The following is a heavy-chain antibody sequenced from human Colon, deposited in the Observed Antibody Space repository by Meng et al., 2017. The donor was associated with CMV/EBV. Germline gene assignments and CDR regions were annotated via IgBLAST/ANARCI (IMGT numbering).Heavy chain of an antibody. CDR2: IYYSGSV. J-gene: IGHJ6*02. D-gene: IGHD6-13*01. Sequence: SETLSLICTVSGGSITSDTYYWGWIRLPPGKGLEWIGHIYYSGSVYYNPSLKSRVTISVDASKSQFSLKLTSVTAADTAVYYCAREGGGISAVLRSDYYGLDVWGQGIAVTVSS. CDR3: AREGGGISAVLRSDYYGLDV. CDR1: GGSITSDTYY. V-gene: IGHV4-39*07.